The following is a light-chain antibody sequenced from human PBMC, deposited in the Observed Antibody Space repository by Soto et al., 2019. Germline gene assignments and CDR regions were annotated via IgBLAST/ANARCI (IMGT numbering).Light chain of an antibody. J-gene: IGKJ5*01. Sequence: VLTQSPATLSLSPRERATLSSRASQSIHTTLAWYQQKPGQPPRLVVYDSTLRANGVPDRFGGSRSGRAFTPPINSLEPADFAVYYCQQRNVWPPITFGQGTRLEIK. CDR3: QQRNVWPPIT. CDR1: QSIHTT. V-gene: IGKV3-11*02. CDR2: DST.